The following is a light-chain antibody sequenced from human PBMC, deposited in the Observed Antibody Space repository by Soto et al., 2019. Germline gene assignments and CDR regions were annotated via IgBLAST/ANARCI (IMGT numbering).Light chain of an antibody. V-gene: IGKV1-5*01. Sequence: DVRMTQSPSTLSATVGDRVTITCRASQSISKWLAWYQQKPGKAPNLLIYDASTLESGVPSRFSGSGSGTEFTLTITGLQPDDFATYYCQQYNSYSPETFGQGTKVDIK. J-gene: IGKJ1*01. CDR1: QSISKW. CDR2: DAS. CDR3: QQYNSYSPET.